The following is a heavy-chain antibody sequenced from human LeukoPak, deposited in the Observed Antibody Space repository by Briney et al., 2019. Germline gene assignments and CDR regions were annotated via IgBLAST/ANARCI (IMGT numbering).Heavy chain of an antibody. J-gene: IGHJ4*02. V-gene: IGHV3-74*01. CDR1: GFTFSSYW. CDR3: ARDLVDYGGNEGY. Sequence: HPGGSLRLSCAASGFTFSSYWMHWVRQVPGKGLVWVSRIHGDGSITNYGDSVKGRFTIPRDNAKNSLYLQMNSLRAEDTAVYYCARDLVDYGGNEGYWGQGTLVTVSS. D-gene: IGHD4-23*01. CDR2: IHGDGSIT.